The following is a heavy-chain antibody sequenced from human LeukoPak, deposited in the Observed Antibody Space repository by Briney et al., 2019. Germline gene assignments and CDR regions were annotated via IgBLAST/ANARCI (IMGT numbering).Heavy chain of an antibody. CDR2: VSGSGGST. CDR3: AKTSVAATPLIDY. J-gene: IGHJ4*02. V-gene: IGHV3-23*01. D-gene: IGHD2-15*01. CDR1: GFTFRSYA. Sequence: GGSLRLSCAASGFTFRSYAMSCVRQAPGKRLGWVSVVSGSGGSTFYADTVKGRFTISRDNSKNTLYLQMNSLRAEDTAVYYCAKTSVAATPLIDYWGQGTLVTVSS.